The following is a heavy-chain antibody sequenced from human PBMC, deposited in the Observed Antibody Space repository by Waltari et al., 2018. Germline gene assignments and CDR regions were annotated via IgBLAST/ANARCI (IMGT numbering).Heavy chain of an antibody. CDR1: GISFSQYW. Sequence: EVLLVESGGDLVQPGGSLRLPCATSGISFSQYWMSWVRESPGKVLEWVATMKHAGTDKYYVDSVNGRFTVSRENAKSSLYLQMNSRRVEDTAIYYCARDQADGTIAYCEYWGQGTLVTVSS. D-gene: IGHD6-13*01. CDR3: ARDQADGTIAYCEY. V-gene: IGHV3-7*01. CDR2: MKHAGTDK. J-gene: IGHJ4*02.